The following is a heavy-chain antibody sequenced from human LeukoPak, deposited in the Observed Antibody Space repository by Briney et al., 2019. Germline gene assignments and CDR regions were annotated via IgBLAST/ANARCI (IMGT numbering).Heavy chain of an antibody. CDR3: ATAPLFRSTYFYDY. CDR2: ISSKGGNT. V-gene: IGHV3-64*02. Sequence: PGGSLRLSCAASVFTFSSYALHWVRQAPGKGLEYVSGISSKGGNTYYADSVKGRVTISRDNSKNTLYLQIGSLRAEDMAVYYCATAPLFRSTYFYDYWGQGTLVTVSS. CDR1: VFTFSSYA. J-gene: IGHJ4*02. D-gene: IGHD2/OR15-2a*01.